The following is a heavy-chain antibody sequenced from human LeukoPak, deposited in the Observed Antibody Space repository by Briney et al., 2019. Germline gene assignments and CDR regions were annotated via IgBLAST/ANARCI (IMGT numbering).Heavy chain of an antibody. D-gene: IGHD5-18*01. V-gene: IGHV3-30*02. CDR1: GFTFSSYG. J-gene: IGHJ4*02. CDR2: IRYDGSIK. CDR3: AKDKYSPFDY. Sequence: GGSLRLSCAASGFTFSSYGMHWIRQAPGKGLEWVAFIRYDGSIKYYADSGKGRYTISRDNSKDTLYLQMNSLRAEDTAVYYCAKDKYSPFDYWGQGTLVTVSS.